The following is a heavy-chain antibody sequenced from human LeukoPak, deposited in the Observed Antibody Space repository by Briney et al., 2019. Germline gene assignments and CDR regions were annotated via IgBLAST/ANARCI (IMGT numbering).Heavy chain of an antibody. CDR1: GYTFTSYA. CDR3: ARVGSSGSHFDY. D-gene: IGHD6-19*01. CDR2: INAGNGNT. Sequence: GASVKVSCKASGYTFTSYAIHWVRQAPGQRLEWMGWINAGNGNTKYSQEFQGRVTITRDTSASTAYMELSSLRSEDTAVYYCARVGSSGSHFDYWGQGTLVTVSS. J-gene: IGHJ4*02. V-gene: IGHV1-3*03.